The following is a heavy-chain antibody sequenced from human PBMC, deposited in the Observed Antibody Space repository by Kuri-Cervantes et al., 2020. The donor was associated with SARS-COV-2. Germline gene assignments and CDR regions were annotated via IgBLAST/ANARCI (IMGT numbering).Heavy chain of an antibody. CDR3: ARTPPRYCSSTGCGRNWFDP. Sequence: SDPLSPTCTLLGGPTSSSRYYWGWIRQPPGKGLERIGTIYYRGSTYNNPSLKSRVTISVDTSKNQFSLKICSVTAADTAVYYCARTPPRYCSSTGCGRNWFDPWGQGTLVTVSS. CDR1: GGPTSSSRYY. V-gene: IGHV4-39*01. D-gene: IGHD2-2*01. J-gene: IGHJ5*02. CDR2: IYYRGST.